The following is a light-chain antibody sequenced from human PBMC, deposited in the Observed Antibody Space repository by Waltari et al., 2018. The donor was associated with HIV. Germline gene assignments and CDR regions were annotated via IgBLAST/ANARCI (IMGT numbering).Light chain of an antibody. J-gene: IGLJ1*01. V-gene: IGLV2-8*01. CDR1: SSDIGCYNY. Sequence: QSALTQPPSASGSPGQSVTISCTGTSSDIGCYNYVSWYQQHPGKAPKLMIYEVNERPSGVPDRFSGCKSGNTASLTVSGLQAEDEADYYCSSYAGSNNYVFGTGTKVTVL. CDR3: SSYAGSNNYV. CDR2: EVN.